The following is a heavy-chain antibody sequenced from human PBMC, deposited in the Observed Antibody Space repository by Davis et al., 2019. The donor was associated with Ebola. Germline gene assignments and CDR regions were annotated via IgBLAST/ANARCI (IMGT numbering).Heavy chain of an antibody. CDR2: ISYDGSNK. CDR1: GFTFSSYG. Sequence: GESLKISCAASGFTFSSYGMHWVRQAPGKGLEWVAVISYDGSNKYYADSVKGRFTISRDNSKNTLYLQMNSLRAEDTAVYYCAKLELSLNWGQGTLVTVSS. V-gene: IGHV3-30*18. J-gene: IGHJ4*02. D-gene: IGHD3-16*02. CDR3: AKLELSLN.